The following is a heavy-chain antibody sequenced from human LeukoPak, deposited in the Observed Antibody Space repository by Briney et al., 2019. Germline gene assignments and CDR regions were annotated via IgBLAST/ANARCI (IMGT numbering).Heavy chain of an antibody. Sequence: GASVKVSCKVSGYTLTELSMHWVRQAPGKGLEWMGGFDPEDGETIYAQKFQGRVTMTEDTSTDTAYMELSSLRSEDTAVYYCARDQYVSTIFGVVSYLFDYWGQGTLVTVSS. CDR3: ARDQYVSTIFGVVSYLFDY. CDR2: FDPEDGET. V-gene: IGHV1-24*01. CDR1: GYTLTELS. J-gene: IGHJ4*02. D-gene: IGHD3-3*01.